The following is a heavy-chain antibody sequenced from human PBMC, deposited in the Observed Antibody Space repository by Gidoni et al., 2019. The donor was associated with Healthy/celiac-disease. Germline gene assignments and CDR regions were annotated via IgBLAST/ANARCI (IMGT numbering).Heavy chain of an antibody. Sequence: VQLVQSGAEVKTPGASVKVSFKASGYNFTSYYMHWVRQAPGQGLAWMGIINPSGGSTSYAQKFQGRVTMTRDTSTSTVYMELSSLRSEDTAVYYCAREPVYCSGGSCYLQSFDYWGQGTLVTVS. D-gene: IGHD2-15*01. J-gene: IGHJ4*02. V-gene: IGHV1-46*01. CDR2: INPSGGST. CDR3: AREPVYCSGGSCYLQSFDY. CDR1: GYNFTSYY.